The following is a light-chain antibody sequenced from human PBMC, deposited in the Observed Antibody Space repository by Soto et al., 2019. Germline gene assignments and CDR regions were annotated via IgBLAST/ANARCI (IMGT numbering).Light chain of an antibody. Sequence: VLTQSPVTLSLSPCEIATLSWSSIQSVSSSFLAWNQQNRGQAPRLLIYGASSRATGIPDRFSGSGSGTDFTLTISRLEPEDFAVYYCQQYGSSPQITFGQGTRLEIK. CDR3: QQYGSSPQIT. CDR1: QSVSSSF. J-gene: IGKJ5*01. V-gene: IGKV3-20*01. CDR2: GAS.